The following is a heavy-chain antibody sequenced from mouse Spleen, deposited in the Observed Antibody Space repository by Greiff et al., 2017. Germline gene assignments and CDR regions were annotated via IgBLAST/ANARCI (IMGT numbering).Heavy chain of an antibody. Sequence: EVKVVESGGGLVKLGGSLKLSCAASGFTFSSYAMSWVRQTPEKRLEWVATISSGGGNTYYPDSVKGRFTISRDNAKNTLYLQMSSLKSEDTAMYYCARRITTAGFAYWGQGTLVTVSA. CDR1: GFTFSSYA. V-gene: IGHV5-9*04. CDR3: ARRITTAGFAY. CDR2: ISSGGGNT. J-gene: IGHJ3*01. D-gene: IGHD1-2*01.